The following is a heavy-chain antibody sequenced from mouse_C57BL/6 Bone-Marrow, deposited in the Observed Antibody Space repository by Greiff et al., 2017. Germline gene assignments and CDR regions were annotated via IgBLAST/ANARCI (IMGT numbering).Heavy chain of an antibody. CDR3: ARPYYINYWYCDV. CDR2: IYPGSGST. D-gene: IGHD2-5*01. Sequence: VQLQQPGAELVKPGASVQLSCKASGYTFTSYWITWVKQRPGQGLEWIGDIYPGSGSTNYNEKFKSKATLTVDTSSSTAYMQLSSLTSEDSAVYYCARPYYINYWYCDVWGTGTTVTVSS. CDR1: GYTFTSYW. J-gene: IGHJ1*03. V-gene: IGHV1-55*01.